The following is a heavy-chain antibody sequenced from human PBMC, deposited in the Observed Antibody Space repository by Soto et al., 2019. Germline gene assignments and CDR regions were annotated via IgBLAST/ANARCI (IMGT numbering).Heavy chain of an antibody. Sequence: SETLSLTCAVYGGSFSGYYWSWIRQPPGRGLEWIGEINHSGSTNYNPSLKSRVTISVDTSKNQFSLKLSSVTAADTAVYYCARHSGYSSSWYYTYYFDYWGQGTLVTVSS. D-gene: IGHD6-13*01. CDR1: GGSFSGYY. V-gene: IGHV4-34*01. CDR3: ARHSGYSSSWYYTYYFDY. CDR2: INHSGST. J-gene: IGHJ4*02.